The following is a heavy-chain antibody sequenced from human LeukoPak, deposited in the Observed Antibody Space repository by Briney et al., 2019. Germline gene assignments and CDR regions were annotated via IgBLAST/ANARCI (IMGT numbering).Heavy chain of an antibody. D-gene: IGHD3-3*01. CDR1: GFTFSSYG. Sequence: QPGGSLRLSCAASGFTFSSYGMHWVRQAPGKGLEWVAVIWYDGSNKYYADSVKGRFTISRDNSKNTLYLQMNSLRAEDTAVYYCARDTTIFGVAPDYWGQGTLVTVSS. V-gene: IGHV3-33*08. J-gene: IGHJ4*02. CDR2: IWYDGSNK. CDR3: ARDTTIFGVAPDY.